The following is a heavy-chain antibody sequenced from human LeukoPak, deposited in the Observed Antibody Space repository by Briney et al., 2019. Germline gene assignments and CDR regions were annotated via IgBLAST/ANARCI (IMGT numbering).Heavy chain of an antibody. CDR2: SSGSGGST. CDR1: GFTISSYA. CDR3: AKLVVLPAAMHY. J-gene: IGHJ4*02. Sequence: GGSLRLTCAASGFTISSYALSWCRQAPGEGLEWVSASSGSGGSTYYSDSVQRRFTISRDNSKNALYLQMNSLRAEDTALYYCAKLVVLPAAMHYWRQGTLDTVSS. D-gene: IGHD2-2*01. V-gene: IGHV3-23*01.